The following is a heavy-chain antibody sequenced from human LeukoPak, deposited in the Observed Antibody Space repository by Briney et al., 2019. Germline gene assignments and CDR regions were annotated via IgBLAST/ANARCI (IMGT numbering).Heavy chain of an antibody. CDR3: AKSPLYYYYMDV. V-gene: IGHV3-53*05. CDR2: IYSGCST. CDR1: GFTVSSNY. Sequence: SGGSLRLSCAASGFTVSSNYMSWVRQAPGKGLEWVSVIYSGCSTYYADSVKGRFTISRDNSKNTLYLQMNSLRAEDTAVYYCAKSPLYYYYMDVWGKGTTVTVSS. J-gene: IGHJ6*03.